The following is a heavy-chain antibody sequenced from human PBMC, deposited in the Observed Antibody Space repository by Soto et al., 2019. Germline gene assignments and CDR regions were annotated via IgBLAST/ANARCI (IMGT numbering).Heavy chain of an antibody. D-gene: IGHD3-22*01. CDR1: GFTFSNAW. J-gene: IGHJ4*02. CDR3: TALPDYYDSSDYYYLDY. V-gene: IGHV3-15*07. Sequence: GGSLRLSCAASGFTFSNAWMNWVRQAPGKGLEWVGRIKSKTDGGTTDYAAPVKGRFTISRDDSKNTLYLQMNSLKTEDTAVYYCTALPDYYDSSDYYYLDYWGQGTLVTVYS. CDR2: IKSKTDGGTT.